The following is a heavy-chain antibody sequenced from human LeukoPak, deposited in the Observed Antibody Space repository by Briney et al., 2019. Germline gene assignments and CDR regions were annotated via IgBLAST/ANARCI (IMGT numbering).Heavy chain of an antibody. CDR2: INRDGSRT. CDR1: GFTFSNHW. Sequence: GGSLRLSCAASGFTFSNHWMHWVRQAPGKGLMWVYRINRDGSRTDYADSVKGRFTISRDDAKNTLYLQVNSLRAEDTAVYFCARGGSDTAMAHDYWGQGTLVTVSS. CDR3: ARGGSDTAMAHDY. D-gene: IGHD5-18*01. J-gene: IGHJ4*02. V-gene: IGHV3-74*01.